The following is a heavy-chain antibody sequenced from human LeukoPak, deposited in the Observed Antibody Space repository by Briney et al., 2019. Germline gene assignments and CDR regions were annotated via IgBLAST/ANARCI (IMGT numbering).Heavy chain of an antibody. V-gene: IGHV1-69*05. CDR2: IIPIFGTA. J-gene: IGHJ4*02. CDR1: GGTFSSYA. Sequence: ASVKVSCKASGGTFSSYAISWVRQAPGQGLEWMGGIIPIFGTANYAQKFQGRVTITTDESTSTAYMELSSLRSEDTAVYYCARDRNRANWNCQMYFDYWGQGTLVTVSS. D-gene: IGHD1-7*01. CDR3: ARDRNRANWNCQMYFDY.